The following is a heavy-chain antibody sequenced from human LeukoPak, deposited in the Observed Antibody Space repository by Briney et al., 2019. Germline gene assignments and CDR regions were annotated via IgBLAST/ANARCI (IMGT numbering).Heavy chain of an antibody. V-gene: IGHV1-2*02. J-gene: IGHJ4*02. CDR2: INPNSGGT. CDR3: ARGKDSSGYPRRYFDY. CDR1: GYTFTGYY. Sequence: ASVKVSCKASGYTFTGYYMYWVRQAPGQGLEWMGWINPNSGGTNYAQKFQGRVTMTRDTSISTAYMELSRLRSDDTAVYYCARGKDSSGYPRRYFDYWGQGTLVTVSS. D-gene: IGHD3-22*01.